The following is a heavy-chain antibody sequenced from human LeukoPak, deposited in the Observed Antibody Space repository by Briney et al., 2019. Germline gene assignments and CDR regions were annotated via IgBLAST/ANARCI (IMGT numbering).Heavy chain of an antibody. CDR1: GFTFSSYG. Sequence: QPGGSLRLSCAASGFTFSSYGMRWVRQAPGKGLEWVAVISYDGSNKYYADSVKGRFTISRDNSKNTLYLQMNSLRAEDTAVYYCAKVVGSSWKLPYFDYWGQGTLVTVSS. CDR2: ISYDGSNK. CDR3: AKVVGSSWKLPYFDY. D-gene: IGHD6-13*01. J-gene: IGHJ4*02. V-gene: IGHV3-30*18.